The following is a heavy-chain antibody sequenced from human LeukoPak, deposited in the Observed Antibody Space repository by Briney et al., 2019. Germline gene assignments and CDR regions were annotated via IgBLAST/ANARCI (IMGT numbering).Heavy chain of an antibody. CDR1: GFTFSRYW. J-gene: IGHJ4*02. Sequence: GGSLRLSCAASGFTFSRYWMTWVRQAPGKGLEWVANIKQDGSEKYYVDSVKGRFTISRDNAKNSLYLQMNSLRAEDTAVYHCARGGWTFDNWGQGTLATVSS. CDR3: ARGGWTFDN. V-gene: IGHV3-7*01. D-gene: IGHD3/OR15-3a*01. CDR2: IKQDGSEK.